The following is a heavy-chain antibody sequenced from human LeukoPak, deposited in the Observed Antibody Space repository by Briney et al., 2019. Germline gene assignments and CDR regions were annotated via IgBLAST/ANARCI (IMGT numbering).Heavy chain of an antibody. Sequence: GGSLRLSCAASGFIISGDYMHWVRQVPGQGLVWVSRINGDGSGADYADSVRGRFTISRDNAKNTLYLQMNSLRAEDTAVYYCAGSFYYGSGSPGMDVWGQGTTVTVSS. CDR2: INGDGSGA. V-gene: IGHV3-74*01. CDR1: GFIISGDY. D-gene: IGHD3-10*01. CDR3: AGSFYYGSGSPGMDV. J-gene: IGHJ6*02.